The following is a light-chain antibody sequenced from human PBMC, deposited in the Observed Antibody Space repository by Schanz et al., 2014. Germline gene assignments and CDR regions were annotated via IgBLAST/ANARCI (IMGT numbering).Light chain of an antibody. Sequence: EIVLTQSPGTLSLSPGERATLSCRASQSVSSDYLAWYQQKPGQAPRLLIYGASSRATGIPDRFSGSGSGTEFTLTISSLQPEDFATYYCQQLNSNSRTFGPGTKVDIK. CDR3: QQLNSNSRT. J-gene: IGKJ3*01. V-gene: IGKV3-20*01. CDR1: QSVSSDY. CDR2: GAS.